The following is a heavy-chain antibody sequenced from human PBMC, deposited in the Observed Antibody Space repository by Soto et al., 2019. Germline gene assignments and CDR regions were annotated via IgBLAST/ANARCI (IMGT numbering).Heavy chain of an antibody. V-gene: IGHV1-18*01. CDR1: GYTFTSYG. Sequence: QVQLVQSGAEVKKPGASVKVSCKASGYTFTSYGISWVRQAPGQGLEWMGWISAYNGNTNYAQKFQGRVTMTTDTSTTTVYMELRSLRSDDTAVYYCARGGCGELIVYYYGMDVWGQGTTVTVS. J-gene: IGHJ6*02. CDR2: ISAYNGNT. CDR3: ARGGCGELIVYYYGMDV. D-gene: IGHD3-10*01.